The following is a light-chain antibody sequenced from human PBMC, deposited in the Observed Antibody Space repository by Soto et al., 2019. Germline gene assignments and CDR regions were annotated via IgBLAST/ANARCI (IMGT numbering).Light chain of an antibody. Sequence: EIMMTQSPATLSVSPGERSTLSCRASQSVSSNLAWYQHKPGQAPRLLIYGASTRATVIPARFTGSGSGTEFTLTISSLQSEDFAVYYCQQYNTWPRTFGQGTKVEIK. J-gene: IGKJ1*01. V-gene: IGKV3-15*01. CDR1: QSVSSN. CDR2: GAS. CDR3: QQYNTWPRT.